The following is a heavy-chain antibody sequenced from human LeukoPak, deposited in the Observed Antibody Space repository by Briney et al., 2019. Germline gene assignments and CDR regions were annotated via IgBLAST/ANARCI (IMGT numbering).Heavy chain of an antibody. V-gene: IGHV4-4*07. CDR1: AGSMTSYY. D-gene: IGHD2-2*01. CDR2: IYTSGSS. J-gene: IGHJ6*03. CDR3: ARSLVVQGYYYYYYMDV. Sequence: PSETLSLTCTVSAGSMTSYYWNWIRQPAGKGLEWIGRIYTSGSSDYRSPLKSRVSMSVDTSKNQFSLKLRSVTAADTATYYCARSLVVQGYYYYYYMDVWGKGTTVTVSS.